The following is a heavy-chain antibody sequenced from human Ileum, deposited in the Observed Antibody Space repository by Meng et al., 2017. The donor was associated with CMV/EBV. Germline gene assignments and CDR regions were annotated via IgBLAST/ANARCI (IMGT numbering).Heavy chain of an antibody. CDR2: INPKSGDT. J-gene: IGHJ4*02. CDR3: ARRSMTSLGG. CDR1: VYTFTGYY. D-gene: IGHD3-16*01. Sequence: ASVKVSCKASVYTFTGYYLHWVRQAPGQGLEWMGWINPKSGDTKYPQKFQDRVTMTRDTSINTAYLEVSSLTSDDTAVYYCARRSMTSLGGWGQGTLVTVSS. V-gene: IGHV1-2*02.